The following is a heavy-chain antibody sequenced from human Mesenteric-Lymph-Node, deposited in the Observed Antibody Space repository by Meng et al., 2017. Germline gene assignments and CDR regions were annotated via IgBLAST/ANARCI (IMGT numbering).Heavy chain of an antibody. CDR3: AKHRNLVVPAAIFWFDP. V-gene: IGHV3-23*01. D-gene: IGHD2-2*01. CDR1: GFTFTGYA. CDR2: ITGSGGGT. Sequence: EVQLLESGGGLVQPGGSLRPSCAASGFTFTGYAMSWVRQAPGKGLEWVSAITGSGGGTYYADSVKGRFTISRDNSKNTLYLQMNSLRAEDTAVYYCAKHRNLVVPAAIFWFDPWGQGTLVTVSS. J-gene: IGHJ5*02.